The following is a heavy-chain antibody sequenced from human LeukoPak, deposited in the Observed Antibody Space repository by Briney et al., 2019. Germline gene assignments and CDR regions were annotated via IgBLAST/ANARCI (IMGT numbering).Heavy chain of an antibody. V-gene: IGHV1-18*01. CDR1: GYTFTSYG. J-gene: IGHJ4*02. Sequence: AASVKVSCKASGYTFTSYGISWVRQAPGQWLEWMGWISAYNGNTNYAQKFQGRVTMTRNTSISTAYMELSSLRSEDTAVYYCASSDYVWGNYGGYWGQGTLVTVSS. CDR3: ASSDYVWGNYGGY. CDR2: ISAYNGNT. D-gene: IGHD3-16*01.